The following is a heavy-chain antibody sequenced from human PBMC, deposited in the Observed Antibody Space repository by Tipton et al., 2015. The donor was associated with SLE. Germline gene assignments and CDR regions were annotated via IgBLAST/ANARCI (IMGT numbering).Heavy chain of an antibody. CDR2: ISSSSSYI. J-gene: IGHJ4*02. CDR3: AKDQGIAAAGLGDFDY. Sequence: GSLRLSCTASGFTFNFYSMNWVRQAPGKGLEWLSSISSSSSYIYYADSVKGRFTISRDNSKNTLYLQMNSLRAEDTAVYYCAKDQGIAAAGLGDFDYWGQGTLVTVSS. V-gene: IGHV3-21*01. CDR1: GFTFNFYS. D-gene: IGHD6-13*01.